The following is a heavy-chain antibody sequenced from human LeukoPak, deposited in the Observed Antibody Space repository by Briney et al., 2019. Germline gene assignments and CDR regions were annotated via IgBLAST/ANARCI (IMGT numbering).Heavy chain of an antibody. CDR3: ARGSTQWLEPTNFDY. J-gene: IGHJ4*02. CDR1: GGSISSYY. D-gene: IGHD6-19*01. V-gene: IGHV4-59*01. CDR2: IYYSGST. Sequence: SETLSLTCTVSGGSISSYYWSWIRQPPGKGLEWIGYIYYSGSTNYNPSLESRVTISVDTSKNQFSLKLSSVTAADTAVYYCARGSTQWLEPTNFDYWGQGTLVTVSS.